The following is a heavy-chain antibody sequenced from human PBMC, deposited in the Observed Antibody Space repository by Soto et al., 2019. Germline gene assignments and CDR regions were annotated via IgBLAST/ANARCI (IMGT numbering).Heavy chain of an antibody. D-gene: IGHD3-22*01. CDR3: ARDLHYETSGFAY. Sequence: GGSLRLSCAAAGFTFSDYNMNWVRQAPGKGLEWVSSISSSSTYIYYGDSVKGRFTISRNNAKSSLYLQMNSLRAEDTAVYYCARDLHYETSGFAYWGQGTQVTVSS. CDR2: ISSSSTYI. J-gene: IGHJ4*02. V-gene: IGHV3-21*01. CDR1: GFTFSDYN.